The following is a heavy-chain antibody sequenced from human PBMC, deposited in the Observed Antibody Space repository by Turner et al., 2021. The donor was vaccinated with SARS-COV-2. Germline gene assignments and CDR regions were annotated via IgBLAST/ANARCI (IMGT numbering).Heavy chain of an antibody. D-gene: IGHD3-22*01. Sequence: EVQLLESGGGLVQPGGSLRLSCAASGFTFSSYAMSWVRQAPGKGLEWVSAISDSGGSTDYADSVKGRFTISRDNSKNTLYLQMNSLRAEDTAVYYCARRNRETTQKAGSGSPLFYFDYWGQGTLVTVSS. CDR1: GFTFSSYA. J-gene: IGHJ4*02. CDR2: ISDSGGST. V-gene: IGHV3-23*01. CDR3: ARRNRETTQKAGSGSPLFYFDY.